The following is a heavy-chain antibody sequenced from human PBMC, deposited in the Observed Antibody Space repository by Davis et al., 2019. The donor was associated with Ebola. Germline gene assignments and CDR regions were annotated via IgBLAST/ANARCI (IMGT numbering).Heavy chain of an antibody. J-gene: IGHJ4*02. CDR3: AKKTQIDY. Sequence: GESLKISCAASGFTFSNYAMSWVRQAPGKGLEWVSSITGSGGSRYHADSVKGRFTISRDNSENTLHLQMNSLRAEDTAVYYCAKKTQIDYWGQGTLVTVSS. V-gene: IGHV3-23*01. CDR2: ITGSGGSR. CDR1: GFTFSNYA.